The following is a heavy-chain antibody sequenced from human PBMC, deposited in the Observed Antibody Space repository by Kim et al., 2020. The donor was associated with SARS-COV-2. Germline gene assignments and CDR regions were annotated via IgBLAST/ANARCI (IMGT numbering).Heavy chain of an antibody. CDR3: AVGGSGSYYNPRFDY. V-gene: IGHV3-23*01. D-gene: IGHD3-10*01. Sequence: GGSLRLSCAASGFTFSSYAMSWVRQAPGKGLEWVSAISGSGGSTYYADSVKGRFTISRDNSKNTLYLQMNSLRAEDTAVYYCAVGGSGSYYNPRFDYWGQGTLVTVSS. CDR1: GFTFSSYA. J-gene: IGHJ4*02. CDR2: ISGSGGST.